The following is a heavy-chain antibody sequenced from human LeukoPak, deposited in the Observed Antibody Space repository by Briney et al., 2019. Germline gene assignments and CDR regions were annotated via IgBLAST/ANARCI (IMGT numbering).Heavy chain of an antibody. D-gene: IGHD6-19*01. V-gene: IGHV3-21*01. CDR1: GFTFSSYS. CDR2: ISSSSYI. Sequence: GGSLRLSCAASGFTFSSYSMNWVRQAPGEGLEWVSSISSSSYIYYADSVKGRFTISRDNAKNSLYLQMNSLRAEDTAVYYCARDFSPRIAVAGHPFSNWGQGTLVTVSS. CDR3: ARDFSPRIAVAGHPFSN. J-gene: IGHJ4*02.